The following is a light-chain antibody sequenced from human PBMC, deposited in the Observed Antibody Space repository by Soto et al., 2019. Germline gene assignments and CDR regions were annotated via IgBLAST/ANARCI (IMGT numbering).Light chain of an antibody. CDR2: EVS. J-gene: IGLJ1*01. CDR1: SSDIGNHNR. V-gene: IGLV2-18*01. Sequence: QSVLTQPPSVSGSRGQSVTISCTGTSSDIGNHNRVSWYRQPPGTAPKLMIYEVSNRPSGVPERFSGSKSGNTASLTISGLQAEDEADYYCSIYTSSSTYVFGTGTKVTVL. CDR3: SIYTSSSTYV.